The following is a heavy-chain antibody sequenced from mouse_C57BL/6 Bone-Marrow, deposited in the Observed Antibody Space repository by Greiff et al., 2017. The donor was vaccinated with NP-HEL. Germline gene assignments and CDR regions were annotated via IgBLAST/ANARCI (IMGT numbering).Heavy chain of an antibody. D-gene: IGHD2-5*01. J-gene: IGHJ2*01. V-gene: IGHV1-81*01. CDR1: GYTFTSYG. CDR3: ARGAYYSNYDCC. CDR2: IYPRSGNT. Sequence: VQLQQSGAELARPGASVKLSCKASGYTFTSYGISWVKQRTGQGLEWIGEIYPRSGNTYYNEKFKGKATLTADKSSSTAYMELRSLTSEDSTVYFCARGAYYSNYDCCWGNGTTLTASS.